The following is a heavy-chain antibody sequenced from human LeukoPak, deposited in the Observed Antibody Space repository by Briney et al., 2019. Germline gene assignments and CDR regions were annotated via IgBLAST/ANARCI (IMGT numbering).Heavy chain of an antibody. D-gene: IGHD3-10*01. CDR2: IYYSGST. Sequence: SETLSLTCTVSGGSISSSSYYWGWIRQPPGKGLGWIGSIYYSGSTYYNPSLKSRVTISVDTSKNHFSLKLSSVTAADTAVYYCARHRYYYRSGSYYGAPYYMDVWGKGTTVTISS. CDR1: GGSISSSSYY. J-gene: IGHJ6*03. CDR3: ARHRYYYRSGSYYGAPYYMDV. V-gene: IGHV4-39*01.